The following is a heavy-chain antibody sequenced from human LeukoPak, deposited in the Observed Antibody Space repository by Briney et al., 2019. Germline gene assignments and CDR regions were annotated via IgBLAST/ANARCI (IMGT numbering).Heavy chain of an antibody. Sequence: ASVKVSCKASGCTFTSYYMHWVRQAPGQGLEWMGIINPSGGSTSYAQKFQGRVTMTRDTSTSTVYMELSSLRSEDTAVYYCASNDLVPNYYDSSGYQFDYWGQGTLVTVSS. V-gene: IGHV1-46*01. CDR1: GCTFTSYY. CDR3: ASNDLVPNYYDSSGYQFDY. CDR2: INPSGGST. J-gene: IGHJ4*02. D-gene: IGHD3-22*01.